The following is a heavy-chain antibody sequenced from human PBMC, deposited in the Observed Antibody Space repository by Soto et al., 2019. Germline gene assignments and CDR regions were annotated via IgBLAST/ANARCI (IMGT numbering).Heavy chain of an antibody. CDR1: GGSISSSSYY. Sequence: QLQLQESGPGLVKPSETLSLTCTVSGGSISSSSYYWGWIRQPPGKGLEWMGSIYYSGSTYYNPSLKSRVTISVDTSKNQFSLKLSSVTAADTAVYYCASLYGDYPYYYYGMDVWGQGTTVTVSS. CDR2: IYYSGST. D-gene: IGHD4-17*01. V-gene: IGHV4-39*01. CDR3: ASLYGDYPYYYYGMDV. J-gene: IGHJ6*02.